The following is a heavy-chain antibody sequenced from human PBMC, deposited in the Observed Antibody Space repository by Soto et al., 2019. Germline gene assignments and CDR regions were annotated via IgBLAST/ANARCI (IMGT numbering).Heavy chain of an antibody. V-gene: IGHV3-23*01. Sequence: PGGSLRLSCAASGFTFSSYAMSWVRQAPGKGLEWVSAISGSGGSTYYADSVKGRFTISRDNSKNTLYLQMNSLRAEDTAVYYCAKGKPNHSSGWYYFDYWGQGTPVTVSS. J-gene: IGHJ4*02. CDR2: ISGSGGST. CDR3: AKGKPNHSSGWYYFDY. D-gene: IGHD6-19*01. CDR1: GFTFSSYA.